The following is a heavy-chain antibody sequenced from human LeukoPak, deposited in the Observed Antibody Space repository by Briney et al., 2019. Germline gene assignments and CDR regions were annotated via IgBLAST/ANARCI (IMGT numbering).Heavy chain of an antibody. CDR2: TLDDGSP. D-gene: IGHD2-21*02. CDR3: ARRYGTSACFSYCIDP. Sequence: SETLSLTCTVSGGSITTYYWHWLRQPPGKGLEWIGSTLDDGSPKYNPSLKCRITISLDTSKNQISLKLTSVAAADTAIYYCARRYGTSACFSYCIDPWGQGTLVTVTS. CDR1: GGSITTYY. V-gene: IGHV4-59*08. J-gene: IGHJ5*02.